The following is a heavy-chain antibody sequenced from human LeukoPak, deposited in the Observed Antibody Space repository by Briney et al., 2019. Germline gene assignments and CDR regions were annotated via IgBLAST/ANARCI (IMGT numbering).Heavy chain of an antibody. Sequence: SETLSLTCTVSGGSISSYYWSWIRQPAGEGLEWIGRIYTSGSTNYNPSLKSRVTMSLDTSKNQFSLKLSSVTAADTAVYYCARGYCSSPSCPFDPWGQGTLVTVSS. CDR2: IYTSGST. CDR3: ARGYCSSPSCPFDP. CDR1: GGSISSYY. D-gene: IGHD2-2*01. V-gene: IGHV4-4*07. J-gene: IGHJ5*02.